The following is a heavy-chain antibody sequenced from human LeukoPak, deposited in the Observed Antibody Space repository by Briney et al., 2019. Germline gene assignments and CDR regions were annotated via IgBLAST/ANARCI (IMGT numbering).Heavy chain of an antibody. V-gene: IGHV4-39*01. CDR2: IYYSGTT. CDR1: GGSISSNSHF. CDR3: ARRPRGYFDY. J-gene: IGHJ4*02. D-gene: IGHD3-10*01. Sequence: SETLSLTCTVSGGSISSNSHFWDWIRQPPGKGLEWIGSIYYSGTTYYNPSLKSRVSISVDTSKNQFSLNLRSVTAADTAVYYCARRPRGYFDYWGQGTLVTVSS.